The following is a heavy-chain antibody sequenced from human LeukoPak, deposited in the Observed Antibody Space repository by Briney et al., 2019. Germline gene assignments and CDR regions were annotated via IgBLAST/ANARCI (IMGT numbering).Heavy chain of an antibody. D-gene: IGHD3-9*01. CDR2: IYYSGST. CDR1: GGSISSYY. Sequence: SETLSLTCTVSGGSISSYYWSWIRQPPGKGLEWIGYIYYSGSTNYNPSLKSRVTISVDTPKNQFSLKLSSVTAADTAVYYCARGLDILRGNNWFDPWGQGTLVTVSS. CDR3: ARGLDILRGNNWFDP. V-gene: IGHV4-59*01. J-gene: IGHJ5*02.